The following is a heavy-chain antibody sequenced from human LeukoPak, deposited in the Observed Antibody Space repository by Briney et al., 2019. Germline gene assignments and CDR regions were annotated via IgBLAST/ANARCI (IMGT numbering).Heavy chain of an antibody. V-gene: IGHV3-74*01. D-gene: IGHD6-6*01. CDR3: VRGLSGYASSLGY. CDR2: INSDASST. CDR1: GFTFSNSW. Sequence: GGSLRLSCAASGFTFSNSWMHWARQAPGKGLVWVSRINSDASSTNYADSVKGRFTISRDNAKNTLYLQMNSLRAEDTAVYYCVRGLSGYASSLGYWGQGTLVTVSS. J-gene: IGHJ4*02.